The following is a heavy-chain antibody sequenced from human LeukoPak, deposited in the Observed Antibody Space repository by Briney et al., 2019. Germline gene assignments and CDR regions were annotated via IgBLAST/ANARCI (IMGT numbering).Heavy chain of an antibody. D-gene: IGHD5-18*01. Sequence: GRSLRLSCAASGFTFSNYWMHWVRQAPGKGLVWVSRIYSDGTRTVYADSVKGRFTISRDNAKNTLYLQMNSLRVEDTAVYYCARAPPSSGYSYHFDIWGQGTMVTVSS. V-gene: IGHV3-74*01. CDR2: IYSDGTRT. CDR1: GFTFSNYW. J-gene: IGHJ3*02. CDR3: ARAPPSSGYSYHFDI.